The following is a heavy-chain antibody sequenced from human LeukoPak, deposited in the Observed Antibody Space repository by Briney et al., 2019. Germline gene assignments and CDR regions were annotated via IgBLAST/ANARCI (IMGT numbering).Heavy chain of an antibody. D-gene: IGHD4-17*01. Sequence: SETLSLTCIVSGGSISSYYWSWIRQPPGKGLEWIGSIYYSGSTYYNPSLKSRVSISVDTSKNHFSLYLSSVSAADTAVYYCARGADYGDYYFDYWGQGTLVTVSS. CDR2: IYYSGST. CDR1: GGSISSYY. CDR3: ARGADYGDYYFDY. J-gene: IGHJ4*02. V-gene: IGHV4-59*12.